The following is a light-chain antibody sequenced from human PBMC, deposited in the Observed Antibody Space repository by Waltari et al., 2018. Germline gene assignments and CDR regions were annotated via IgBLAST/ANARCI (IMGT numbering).Light chain of an antibody. Sequence: IVMTQSPGTLSVSPGPRASLPCRASETIYNFLAWYQQKPGQIPRLLIHGISTRAAGVPARFTGSGSGADFTLTIDSLQSDDFALYFCQQYFNWPLTFGQGTKVEI. J-gene: IGKJ1*01. CDR3: QQYFNWPLT. V-gene: IGKV3-15*01. CDR1: ETIYNF. CDR2: GIS.